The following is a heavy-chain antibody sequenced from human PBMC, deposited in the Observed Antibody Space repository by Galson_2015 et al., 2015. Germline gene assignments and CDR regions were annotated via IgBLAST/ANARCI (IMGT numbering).Heavy chain of an antibody. CDR3: ARSCSSTTCQPYCYYYMDA. CDR2: MNPNSGNT. CDR1: GYTFTNYD. J-gene: IGHJ6*03. Sequence: SVKVSCKASGYTFTNYDINWVRQATGQGLEWMGWMNPNSGNTGYAQKFQGRVTMTRNTSISTAYMELSSLRSEDTAVYYCARSCSSTTCQPYCYYYMDASGNGTTVTVSS. D-gene: IGHD2-2*01. V-gene: IGHV1-8*01.